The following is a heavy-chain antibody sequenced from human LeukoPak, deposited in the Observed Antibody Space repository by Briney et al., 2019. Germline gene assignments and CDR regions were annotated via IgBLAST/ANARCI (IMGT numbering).Heavy chain of an antibody. CDR3: ARDLADYYDSSGYYYPPGYFDY. J-gene: IGHJ4*02. CDR2: ISAYNGNT. D-gene: IGHD3-22*01. V-gene: IGHV1-18*01. Sequence: GAPVNVSCKASGYTFSSYGIIWVRQAPGQGLEWMGWISAYNGNTNYAQKLQGRVTMTTDTSTSTAYMELRSLRSDDTAVYYCARDLADYYDSSGYYYPPGYFDYWGQGTLVTVSS. CDR1: GYTFSSYG.